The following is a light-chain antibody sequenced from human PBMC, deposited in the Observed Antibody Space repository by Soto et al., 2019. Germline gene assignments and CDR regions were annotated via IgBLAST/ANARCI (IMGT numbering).Light chain of an antibody. CDR1: QAINNY. V-gene: IGKV1-27*01. J-gene: IGKJ4*01. Sequence: DIQMTQSPSSLSASLGDRVTITCRASQAINNYLAWYQQKPGQLPQLLIYDTSTVQSGVSSRFSGSRSGTEFTLTINSLQPEDVGSYYCQRYNSAPFTFGGGTKVEIK. CDR3: QRYNSAPFT. CDR2: DTS.